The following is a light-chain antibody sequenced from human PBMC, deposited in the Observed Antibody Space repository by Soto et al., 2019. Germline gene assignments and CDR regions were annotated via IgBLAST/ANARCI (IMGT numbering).Light chain of an antibody. J-gene: IGKJ1*01. CDR2: AAS. V-gene: IGKV1-39*01. CDR1: QSISSY. Sequence: DIQMTQSPSSLSASVGDRVTITCRASQSISSYLHWYQPKPGKAPKLLIYAASSLQSGVPSRFSSSGSGTDFTLTISSLQPEDFATYYCQQSYSTPRTFGQGTTV. CDR3: QQSYSTPRT.